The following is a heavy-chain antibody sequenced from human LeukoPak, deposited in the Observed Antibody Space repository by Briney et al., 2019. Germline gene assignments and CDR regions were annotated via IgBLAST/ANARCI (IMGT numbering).Heavy chain of an antibody. D-gene: IGHD6-6*01. CDR1: GGSISSYY. CDR3: ARAGSRIAARLTPDY. Sequence: PSETLSLTCTVSGGSISSYYWSWIRQPPGKGLEWIGYIYYSGSTNYNPSLKSRVTISVDTSKNQFSLKLSSVTAADTAVYYCARAGSRIAARLTPDYWGQGTLVTVSS. CDR2: IYYSGST. V-gene: IGHV4-59*01. J-gene: IGHJ4*02.